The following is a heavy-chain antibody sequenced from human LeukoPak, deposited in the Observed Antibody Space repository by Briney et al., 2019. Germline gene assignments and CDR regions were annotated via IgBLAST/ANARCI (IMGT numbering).Heavy chain of an antibody. CDR1: GGSFSGYY. CDR2: INHSGST. Sequence: SETLSLTCAVYGGSFSGYYWSWIRQPPGKGLEWIGEINHSGSTNYNPSLKSRVTISVDTSKNQFSLKLSSVTAADTAVYYCARARYCSGGSCYLNYYYYYMDVWGKGTTVTVSS. V-gene: IGHV4-34*01. CDR3: ARARYCSGGSCYLNYYYYYMDV. J-gene: IGHJ6*03. D-gene: IGHD2-15*01.